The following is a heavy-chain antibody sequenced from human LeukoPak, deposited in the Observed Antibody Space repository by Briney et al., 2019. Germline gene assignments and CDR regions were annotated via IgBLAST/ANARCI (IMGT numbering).Heavy chain of an antibody. Sequence: NPSETLSLTCTVSGYSISSGYYWGWIRPAPGKGLEWIGSIYNSGSTYYNPSLKSRVTISVDMSKNQFSLKMSSVTAADTAVYYCARAYSSSWYWNWFDPWGQGTLVTVSS. CDR2: IYNSGST. J-gene: IGHJ5*02. V-gene: IGHV4-38-2*02. CDR3: ARAYSSSWYWNWFDP. D-gene: IGHD6-13*01. CDR1: GYSISSGYY.